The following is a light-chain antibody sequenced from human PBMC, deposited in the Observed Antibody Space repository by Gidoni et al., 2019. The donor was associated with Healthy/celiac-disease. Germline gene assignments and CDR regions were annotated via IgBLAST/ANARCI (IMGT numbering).Light chain of an antibody. CDR3: CSYAGSVV. J-gene: IGLJ2*01. CDR1: SSDVWSYNL. V-gene: IGLV2-23*01. Sequence: QSALTQPASVSGSPGQSITISCTGTSSDVWSYNLVSWYQQHPGKAPKVIIYEGSKRPSGGSNRLSGSKSGNTASLTISGLQAEDEADYYCCSYAGSVVFGGGTKLTVL. CDR2: EGS.